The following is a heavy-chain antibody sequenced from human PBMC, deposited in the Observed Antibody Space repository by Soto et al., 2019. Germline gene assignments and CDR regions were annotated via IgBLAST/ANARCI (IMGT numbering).Heavy chain of an antibody. CDR2: ISAYNGNT. CDR3: ARYRGAAAGPGDNWFDP. D-gene: IGHD6-13*01. J-gene: IGHJ5*02. CDR1: GYTFTSYG. V-gene: IGHV1-18*01. Sequence: ASVKVSCKASGYTFTSYGISWVRQAPGQGLEWMGWISAYNGNTNYAQKLQGRVTMTTDTSTSTAYMELRSLRSDDTAVYYCARYRGAAAGPGDNWFDPWGQGTLVTVSS.